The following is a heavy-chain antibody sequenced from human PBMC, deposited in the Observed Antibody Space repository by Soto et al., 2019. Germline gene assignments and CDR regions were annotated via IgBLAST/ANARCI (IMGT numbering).Heavy chain of an antibody. V-gene: IGHV1-69*01. J-gene: IGHJ2*01. D-gene: IGHD6-6*01. CDR3: ARGPFGSSSLFTDPTYWYFEL. Sequence: QVQLVQSGAEVKKPGSSVKVSCKASGGTFSSYAISWVRQAPGQGLEWMGGIIPIFGTANYAQKFQGRVTHTADESTSTAYRELSSPRPEDTAVYYCARGPFGSSSLFTDPTYWYFELWGRGTLVTVSS. CDR2: IIPIFGTA. CDR1: GGTFSSYA.